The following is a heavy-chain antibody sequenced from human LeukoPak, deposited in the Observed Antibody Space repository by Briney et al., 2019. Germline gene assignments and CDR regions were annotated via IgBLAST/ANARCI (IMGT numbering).Heavy chain of an antibody. CDR3: ARAGRYGSSWYGVGNWFDP. V-gene: IGHV4-34*01. CDR1: GGSISSYY. Sequence: SETLSLTCTVSGGSISSYYWSWIRQPPGKGLEWIGEINHSGSTKYNPSLKSRVTISVDTSKNQFSLKLSSVTAADTAVYYCARAGRYGSSWYGVGNWFDPWGQGTLVTVSS. J-gene: IGHJ5*02. CDR2: INHSGST. D-gene: IGHD6-13*01.